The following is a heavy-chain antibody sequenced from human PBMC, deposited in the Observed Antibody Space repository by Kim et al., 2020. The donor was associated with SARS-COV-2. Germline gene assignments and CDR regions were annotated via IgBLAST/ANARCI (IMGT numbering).Heavy chain of an antibody. CDR3: ARGPPLRYFDWLLSPFDY. CDR2: INHSGST. D-gene: IGHD3-9*01. Sequence: SETLSLTCAVYGGSFSGYYWSWIRQPPGKGLEWIGEINHSGSTNYNPSLKSRVTISVDTSKNQFSLKLSSVTAADTAVYYCARGPPLRYFDWLLSPFDYWGQGTLVTVSS. V-gene: IGHV4-34*01. CDR1: GGSFSGYY. J-gene: IGHJ4*02.